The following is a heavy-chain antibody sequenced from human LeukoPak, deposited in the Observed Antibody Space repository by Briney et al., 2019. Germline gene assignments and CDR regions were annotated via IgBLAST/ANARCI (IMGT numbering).Heavy chain of an antibody. CDR3: ARVPPPHNWGPDY. V-gene: IGHV4-30-4*08. Sequence: SETLSLTCTVSGASISSGDFYWSWIRQPPGKGLEWIGYIYISGTTYYSPSLKSRVTISLDTSKNLFSLNLRSVTAADTAVYYCARVPPPHNWGPDYWGQGTLVTVSS. J-gene: IGHJ4*02. CDR2: IYISGTT. D-gene: IGHD7-27*01. CDR1: GASISSGDFY.